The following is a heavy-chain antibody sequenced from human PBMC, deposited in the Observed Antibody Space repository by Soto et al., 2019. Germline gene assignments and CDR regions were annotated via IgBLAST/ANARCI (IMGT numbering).Heavy chain of an antibody. D-gene: IGHD1-26*01. V-gene: IGHV5-51*03. J-gene: IGHJ4*02. CDR3: ATGGRYSNY. CDR2: VSPGDSDA. Sequence: EVQLVQSGAEVKKPGGSLKIPCKGSKHSFTHYWIAWVRPMPGKGLEWTGIVSPGDSDARYSPSFQGQVTISADKSISTAYLQWSSLKASDTAMYYCATGGRYSNYWGQGTLVTVSS. CDR1: KHSFTHYW.